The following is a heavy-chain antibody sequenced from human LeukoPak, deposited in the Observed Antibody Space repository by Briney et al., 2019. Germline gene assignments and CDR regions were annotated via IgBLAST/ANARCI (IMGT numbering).Heavy chain of an antibody. Sequence: SETLSLTCAVYGGSFSGYYWGWIRQPPGRGLGWIGSIFYSGRTYYNPSLKSRVTISVDTSKNQFSLKLSSVIAADTAVYYCVRVEYSRQVDYWGQGTLVTVSS. D-gene: IGHD6-6*01. V-gene: IGHV4-34*12. CDR3: VRVEYSRQVDY. CDR2: IFYSGRT. J-gene: IGHJ4*02. CDR1: GGSFSGYY.